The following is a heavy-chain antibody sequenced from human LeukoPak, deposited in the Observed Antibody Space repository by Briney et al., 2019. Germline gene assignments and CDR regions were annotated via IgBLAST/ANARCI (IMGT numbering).Heavy chain of an antibody. V-gene: IGHV1-18*01. CDR2: FSPYNGNT. CDR3: ARDAGGRYCSGGSCYDAFDI. D-gene: IGHD2-15*01. CDR1: GYTFTSYG. J-gene: IGHJ3*02. Sequence: ASVKVSCKASGYTFTSYGISWVRQAPGQGLKWLGWFSPYNGNTNYAQKLQGRVTMTTDTSTSTAYMELRSLRSDDTAVYYCARDAGGRYCSGGSCYDAFDIWGQGTMVTVSS.